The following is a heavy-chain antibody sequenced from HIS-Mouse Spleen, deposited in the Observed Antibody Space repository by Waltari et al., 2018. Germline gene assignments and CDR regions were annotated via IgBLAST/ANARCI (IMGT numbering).Heavy chain of an antibody. CDR2: INHSGNT. CDR1: GGSFRGYY. J-gene: IGHJ4*02. V-gene: IGHV4-34*01. Sequence: QVQLQQWGAGLLKPSETRSLPCPVYGGSFRGYYWSWIRQPPGQGLEWIGEINHSGNTNYNPSLKSRVTISVDTSKNQFSLKLSSVTAADTAVYYCARMGPASGSYGDYWDQGTLVTVSS. CDR3: ARMGPASGSYGDY. D-gene: IGHD1-26*01.